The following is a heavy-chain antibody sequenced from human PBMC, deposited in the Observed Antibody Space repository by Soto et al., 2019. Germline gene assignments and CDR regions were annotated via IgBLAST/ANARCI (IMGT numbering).Heavy chain of an antibody. D-gene: IGHD5-12*01. Sequence: GGSLRLSCAASGFTFSSYGMHWIRQAPGKGLEWVAVIWYDGSNKYYADSVKGRFTISRDNSKNTRYLQMNSLRAEDTAVYYCAREYSGYELMEDLHAFYIWGQGTMVTVSS. CDR1: GFTFSSYG. J-gene: IGHJ3*02. V-gene: IGHV3-33*01. CDR3: AREYSGYELMEDLHAFYI. CDR2: IWYDGSNK.